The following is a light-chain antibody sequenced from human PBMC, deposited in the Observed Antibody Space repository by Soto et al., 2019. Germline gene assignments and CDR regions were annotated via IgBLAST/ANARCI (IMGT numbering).Light chain of an antibody. CDR2: AAS. CDR1: QGISNY. J-gene: IGKJ4*02. CDR3: QQHYSYPWT. Sequence: IQSSVSERAMSASLEDRPTITCLASQGISNYLAWFQQKPGTVPKRLIYAASIWQSGVPSRFSGSGSGTEFTLTISSLQAEDFAAYYCQQHYSYPWTFGGGTKVDIK. V-gene: IGKV1-17*03.